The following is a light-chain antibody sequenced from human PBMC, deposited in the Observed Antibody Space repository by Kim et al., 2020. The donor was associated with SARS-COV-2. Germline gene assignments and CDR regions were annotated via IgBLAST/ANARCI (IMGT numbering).Light chain of an antibody. V-gene: IGLV3-1*01. CDR1: KLEDKY. CDR2: QDT. CDR3: QTWDSGSVI. Sequence: VSPGQTANITCSGDKLEDKYVCWYQQKAGQSPVLLIYQDTKWPSGIPERFSGSSSGNTATLSISGTQAMDEADYYCQTWDSGSVIFGGGTQLTVL. J-gene: IGLJ2*01.